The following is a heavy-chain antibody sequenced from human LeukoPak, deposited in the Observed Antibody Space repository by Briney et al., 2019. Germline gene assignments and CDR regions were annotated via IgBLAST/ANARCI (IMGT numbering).Heavy chain of an antibody. D-gene: IGHD3-3*01. CDR2: IYYSGST. CDR3: ARGGGHYDFWSGYHKIAYFDY. J-gene: IGHJ4*02. CDR1: GGSISSYY. V-gene: IGHV4-59*01. Sequence: SETLSLTCTVSGGSISSYYWSWIRQPPGKGLEWIGYIYYSGSTNCNPSLKSRVTISVDTSKNQFSLKLSSVTAADTAVYYCARGGGHYDFWSGYHKIAYFDYWGQGTLVTVSS.